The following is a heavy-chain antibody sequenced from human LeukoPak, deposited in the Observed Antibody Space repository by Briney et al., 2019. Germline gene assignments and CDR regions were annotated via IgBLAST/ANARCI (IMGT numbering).Heavy chain of an antibody. CDR2: IYSGGST. J-gene: IGHJ3*02. CDR1: GFTVSSNY. CDR3: ATSASGYFDAFDI. Sequence: GGSLRLSCAASGFTVSSNYMSWVRQAPGKGLEWVSVIYSGGSTYYADSVKGRFTISRDNSKNTLYLQMNSLRAEDTAVYYCATSASGYFDAFDIWGQGTVVTVSS. V-gene: IGHV3-66*01. D-gene: IGHD3-22*01.